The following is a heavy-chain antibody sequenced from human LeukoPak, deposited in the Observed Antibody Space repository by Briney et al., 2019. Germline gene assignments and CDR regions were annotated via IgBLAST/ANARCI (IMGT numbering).Heavy chain of an antibody. J-gene: IGHJ3*02. Sequence: GGSLRLSCAASGFTFSRYSINWVRQAPGRGLEWVSSITSSSSYIYYADSVKGRFTISRDNAKNSLYLQMNSLRAEDTAVYYCARSFVVVTAEDAFDIWGQGTMVTVSS. V-gene: IGHV3-21*01. CDR1: GFTFSRYS. D-gene: IGHD2-21*02. CDR3: ARSFVVVTAEDAFDI. CDR2: ITSSSSYI.